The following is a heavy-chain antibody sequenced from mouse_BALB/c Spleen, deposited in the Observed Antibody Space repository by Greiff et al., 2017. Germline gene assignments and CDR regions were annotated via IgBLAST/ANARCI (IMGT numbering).Heavy chain of an antibody. CDR3: KSWCSCWGFDY. D-gene: IGHD3-1*01. J-gene: IGHJ2*01. CDR2: IDPENGDT. V-gene: IGHV14-4*02. CDR1: GFNIKDYY. Sequence: VQLQQSGAELVRSGASVKLSCTASGFNIKDYYMHWVKQRPEQGLEWMGWIDPENGDTEYAPKFQGKATVTADTSSNTAYLQLSSLTTEDTAVYYCKSWCSCWGFDYWGQGTPLTVSS.